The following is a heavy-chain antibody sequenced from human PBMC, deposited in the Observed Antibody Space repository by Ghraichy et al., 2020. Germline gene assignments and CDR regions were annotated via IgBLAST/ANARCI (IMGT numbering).Heavy chain of an antibody. CDR3: ARPSRGDYDSSGHYYYYTMDV. CDR2: INSDGSST. J-gene: IGHJ6*02. V-gene: IGHV3-74*01. D-gene: IGHD3-22*01. Sequence: GGSLRLSCVASGFTFSNYWMHWVRQVPGKGLVWVSRINSDGSSTNYADSVKGRFTISRDNAKNTLYLQMNSLRAEDTAVYYCARPSRGDYDSSGHYYYYTMDVWGQGTTVTVSS. CDR1: GFTFSNYW.